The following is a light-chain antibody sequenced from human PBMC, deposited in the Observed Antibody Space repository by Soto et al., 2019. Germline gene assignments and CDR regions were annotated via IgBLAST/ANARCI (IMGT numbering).Light chain of an antibody. Sequence: QSVLTQPASLFGSPGQSITISCTGTSSDIGGYNYASWYQKHPGEAPKLVIYGVSNRPSGVSNRFSGSKFDNTASLTISGLQADGEADYYCSSYTITSAPVFGTGTKVTVL. V-gene: IGLV2-14*03. CDR3: SSYTITSAPV. CDR2: GVS. CDR1: SSDIGGYNY. J-gene: IGLJ1*01.